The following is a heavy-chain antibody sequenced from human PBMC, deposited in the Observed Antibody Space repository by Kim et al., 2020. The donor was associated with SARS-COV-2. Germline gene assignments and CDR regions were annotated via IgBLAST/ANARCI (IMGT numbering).Heavy chain of an antibody. D-gene: IGHD6-19*01. Sequence: GESLKISCKGSGYSFTSYWISWVRQMPGKGLEWMGRIDPSDSYTNYSPSFQGHVTISADKSISTAYLQWSSLKASDTAMYYCARWVKGGSGWYGTFDYWGQGTLVTVSS. CDR2: IDPSDSYT. J-gene: IGHJ4*02. CDR1: GYSFTSYW. CDR3: ARWVKGGSGWYGTFDY. V-gene: IGHV5-10-1*01.